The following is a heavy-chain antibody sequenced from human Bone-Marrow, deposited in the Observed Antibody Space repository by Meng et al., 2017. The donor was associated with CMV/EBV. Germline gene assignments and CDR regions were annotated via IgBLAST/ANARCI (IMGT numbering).Heavy chain of an antibody. CDR3: ARSRRWLQLPLDY. CDR1: GFTFTDYY. D-gene: IGHD5-24*01. CDR2: ISYDGSNK. V-gene: IGHV3-30*03. Sequence: GESLKISCAASGFTFTDYYMSWIRQAPGKGLEWVAVISYDGSNKYYADSVKGRFTISRDNSKNTLYLQMNSLRAEDTAVYYCARSRRWLQLPLDYWGQGTLVTVSS. J-gene: IGHJ4*02.